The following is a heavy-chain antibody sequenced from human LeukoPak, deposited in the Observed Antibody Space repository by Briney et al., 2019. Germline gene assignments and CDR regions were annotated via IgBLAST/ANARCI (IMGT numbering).Heavy chain of an antibody. CDR2: ISGSGGST. CDR3: AKFLPTHIVVANYYFDY. Sequence: GGSLRLSCAASGFTFSSYWMHWVRQAPGKGLEWVSAISGSGGSTYYADSVKGRFTISRDNSKNTLYLQMNSLRAEDTAVYYCAKFLPTHIVVANYYFDYWGQGTLVTVSX. J-gene: IGHJ4*02. CDR1: GFTFSSYW. D-gene: IGHD2-21*01. V-gene: IGHV3-23*01.